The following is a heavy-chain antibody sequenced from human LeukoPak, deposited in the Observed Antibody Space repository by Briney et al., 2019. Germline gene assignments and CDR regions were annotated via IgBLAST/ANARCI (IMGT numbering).Heavy chain of an antibody. CDR1: GGTFSSYA. J-gene: IGHJ6*03. Sequence: SVKVSCKASGGTFSSYAISWVRQAPGQGLEWMGGIIPIFGTANYAQKFQGRVTITTDESTSTAYMELSSLRFEDTAVYYCARDFTAMDSAYYYYYMDVWGKGTTVTVSS. D-gene: IGHD2-2*01. V-gene: IGHV1-69*05. CDR2: IIPIFGTA. CDR3: ARDFTAMDSAYYYYYMDV.